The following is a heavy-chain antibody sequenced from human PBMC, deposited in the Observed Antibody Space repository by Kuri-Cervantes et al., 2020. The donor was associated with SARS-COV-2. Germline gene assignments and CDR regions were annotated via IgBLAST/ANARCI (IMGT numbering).Heavy chain of an antibody. V-gene: IGHV1-69*06. CDR1: GYTFTSYD. CDR2: IIPLFGTT. J-gene: IGHJ4*02. CDR3: ARPYCSITTCYDGTFDS. D-gene: IGHD2-2*01. Sequence: SVKVSCKASGYTFTSYDINWVRQVPGQGLEWMGRIIPLFGTTIYAEKFRGRVTLTADRSINTAYMELSSLRSEDTAVYYCARPYCSITTCYDGTFDSWGQGTLVTVSS.